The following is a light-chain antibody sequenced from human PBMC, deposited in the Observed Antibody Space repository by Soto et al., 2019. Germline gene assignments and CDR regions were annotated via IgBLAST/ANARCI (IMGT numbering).Light chain of an antibody. V-gene: IGKV4-1*01. CDR1: QSVLYSSDNKNY. CDR2: WAS. J-gene: IGKJ1*01. CDR3: QKYYNTPPV. Sequence: DIVMTQSPDSLAVSLGERATINCKSSQSVLYSSDNKNYLAWYQQKPGQPPKLLIYWASTRESGVPDRFSGSGSGTDFPLTISSLQAEDVAVYYCQKYYNTPPVFGQGTKVEIK.